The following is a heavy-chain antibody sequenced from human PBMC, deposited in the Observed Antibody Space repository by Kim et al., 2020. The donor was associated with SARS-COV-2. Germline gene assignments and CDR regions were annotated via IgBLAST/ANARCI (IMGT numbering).Heavy chain of an antibody. CDR2: ISSNGGST. Sequence: GGSLRLSCAASGFTFSSYAMHWVRQAPGKGLEYVSAISSNGGSTYYANSVKGRFTISRDNSKNTLYLQMGSLRAEDMAVYYCALLSWFGELFPQYYGMDVWGQGTTVTVSS. CDR3: ALLSWFGELFPQYYGMDV. J-gene: IGHJ6*02. D-gene: IGHD3-10*01. CDR1: GFTFSSYA. V-gene: IGHV3-64*01.